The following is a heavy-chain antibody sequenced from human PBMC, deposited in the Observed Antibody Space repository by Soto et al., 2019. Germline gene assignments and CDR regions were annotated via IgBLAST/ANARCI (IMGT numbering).Heavy chain of an antibody. J-gene: IGHJ6*01. D-gene: IGHD3-16*01. CDR2: ISYDGSNK. Sequence: GGSLRLSCAASGFTFSSYGMHWVRQAPGKGLEWVAVISYDGSNKYYADSVKGRFTISRDNSKNTLYLQMNSLRAEDTAVYYCAKDLMITFGGVIQYYYGKDVWGQGTTVTVSS. CDR3: AKDLMITFGGVIQYYYGKDV. CDR1: GFTFSSYG. V-gene: IGHV3-30*18.